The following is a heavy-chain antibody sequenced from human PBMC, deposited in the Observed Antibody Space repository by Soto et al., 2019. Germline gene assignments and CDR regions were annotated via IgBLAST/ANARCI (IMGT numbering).Heavy chain of an antibody. D-gene: IGHD6-13*01. Sequence: NPSETLSLTCTVSGGSISSYYWSWIRQPPGKGLEWIGYIYYSGSTNYTPSLKSRVTISVDTSKNQFSLKLSSVTAADTAVYYCAGSWSTPGRAEYWGQGTLVTVSS. CDR2: IYYSGST. CDR3: AGSWSTPGRAEY. V-gene: IGHV4-59*01. J-gene: IGHJ4*02. CDR1: GGSISSYY.